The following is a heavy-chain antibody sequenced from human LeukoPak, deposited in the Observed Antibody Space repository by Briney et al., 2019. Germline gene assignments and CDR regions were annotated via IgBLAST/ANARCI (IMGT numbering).Heavy chain of an antibody. J-gene: IGHJ4*02. D-gene: IGHD3-22*01. V-gene: IGHV4-59*08. CDR1: GGSISSYY. CDR2: IYYSGST. CDR3: ARHRNDSSGYYLGYFDY. Sequence: SETLSLTCTVAGGSISSYYWSWIRQPPGKGLEWIGYIYYSGSTNYNPSLKSRVTISVDTSKNQFSLKLSSVTAADTAVYYCARHRNDSSGYYLGYFDYWGQGTLVTVSS.